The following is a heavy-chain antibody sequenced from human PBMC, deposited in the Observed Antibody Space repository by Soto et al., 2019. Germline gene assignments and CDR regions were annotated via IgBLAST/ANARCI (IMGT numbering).Heavy chain of an antibody. Sequence: PGGSLRLSCAASGFTFSSYSMNWVRQAPGKGLEWVSYISSSSSTIYYADSVKGRFTISRDNAKNSLYLQMNSLRDEDTAVYYCARDYYDSSGYYPYDAFDIWDQGTMVTVS. D-gene: IGHD3-22*01. J-gene: IGHJ3*02. CDR1: GFTFSSYS. CDR2: ISSSSSTI. CDR3: ARDYYDSSGYYPYDAFDI. V-gene: IGHV3-48*02.